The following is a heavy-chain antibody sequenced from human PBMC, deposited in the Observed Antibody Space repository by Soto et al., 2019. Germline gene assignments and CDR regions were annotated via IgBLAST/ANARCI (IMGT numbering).Heavy chain of an antibody. CDR2: IYYSGST. D-gene: IGHD5-12*01. J-gene: IGHJ4*02. CDR1: GGSISSGGYY. V-gene: IGHV4-31*03. CDR3: ASVPFGGGYDKLTFDY. Sequence: QVQLQESGPGLVKPSQTLSLTCTVSGGSISSGGYYWSWIRQHPGKGLEWIGYIYYSGSTYYNPSLESGVTTSVDTSKNPFSLKLSSVTAADTAVYYCASVPFGGGYDKLTFDYWGQGTLVTVSS.